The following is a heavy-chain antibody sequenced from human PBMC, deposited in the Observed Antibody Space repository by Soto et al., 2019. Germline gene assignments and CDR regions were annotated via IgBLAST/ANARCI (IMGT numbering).Heavy chain of an antibody. CDR3: ARDAVLYYDFWSGRLDNWFDP. CDR1: GYTFTSYG. J-gene: IGHJ5*02. V-gene: IGHV1-18*01. CDR2: ISAYNGNT. Sequence: GASVKVSCKASGYTFTSYGISWVRQAPGQGLEWMGWISAYNGNTNYAQKLQGRVTMTTDTSTSTAYMELRSLRSDDTAVYYCARDAVLYYDFWSGRLDNWFDPWGQGTLVTVS. D-gene: IGHD3-3*01.